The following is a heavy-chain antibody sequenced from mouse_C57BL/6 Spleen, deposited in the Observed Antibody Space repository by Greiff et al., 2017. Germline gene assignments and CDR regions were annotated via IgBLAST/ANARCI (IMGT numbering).Heavy chain of an antibody. CDR3: ARSAYYSNPYAMDY. V-gene: IGHV1-85*01. J-gene: IGHJ4*01. CDR2: IYPRDGST. Sequence: QVQLQQSGPELVKPGASVKLSCKASGYTFTSYDINWVKQRPGQGLEWIGWIYPRDGSTKYNEKFKGKATLTVDTSSSTAYMELHSLTSEDSAVYFCARSAYYSNPYAMDYWGQGTSVTVSS. D-gene: IGHD2-5*01. CDR1: GYTFTSYD.